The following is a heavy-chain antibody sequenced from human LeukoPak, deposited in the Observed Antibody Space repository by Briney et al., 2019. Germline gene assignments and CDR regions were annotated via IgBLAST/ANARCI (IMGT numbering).Heavy chain of an antibody. V-gene: IGHV3-30*02. Sequence: RPGGSLILACAVSGFPFSNYRMHWVRRAPAKGLEWDAFIRYEGSNKYYADSVKGRFTISRDNSKNTLYLQMSSLRAEDTAVYYCAKVSQIVVVVAASDYWGQGTLVTVSS. D-gene: IGHD2-15*01. CDR1: GFPFSNYR. CDR3: AKVSQIVVVVAASDY. CDR2: IRYEGSNK. J-gene: IGHJ4*02.